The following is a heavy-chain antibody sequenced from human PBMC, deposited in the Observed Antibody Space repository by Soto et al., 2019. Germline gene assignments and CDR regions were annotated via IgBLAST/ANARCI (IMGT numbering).Heavy chain of an antibody. CDR2: IYYSGST. Sequence: PSETLSLTCTVSGGSISSYYWSWIRQPPGKGLEWIGYIYYSGSTNYNPSLKSRVTISVDTSKNQFSLKLSSVTAADTAVYYFASMGFSSPEKAWFDPWGQGTLVTVSS. V-gene: IGHV4-59*01. J-gene: IGHJ5*02. D-gene: IGHD6-13*01. CDR3: ASMGFSSPEKAWFDP. CDR1: GGSISSYY.